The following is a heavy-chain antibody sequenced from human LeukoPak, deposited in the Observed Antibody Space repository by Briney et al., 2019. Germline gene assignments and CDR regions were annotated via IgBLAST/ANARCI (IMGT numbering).Heavy chain of an antibody. CDR1: GYTFTSYG. Sequence: ASVKVSCKASGYTFTSYGISWLRQAPGQGLEWMGWISAYNGNTNYAQKLQGRVTMTTDTSTSTAYMELRSLRSDDTAVYYCARDTYYDFWSGYHFYFDYWGQGSLVTASS. CDR3: ARDTYYDFWSGYHFYFDY. D-gene: IGHD3-3*01. J-gene: IGHJ4*02. V-gene: IGHV1-18*01. CDR2: ISAYNGNT.